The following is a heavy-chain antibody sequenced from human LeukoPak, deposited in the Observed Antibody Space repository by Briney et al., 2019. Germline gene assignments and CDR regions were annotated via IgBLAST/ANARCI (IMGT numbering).Heavy chain of an antibody. CDR3: AREPRGYSYGL. CDR1: RFTFSNYW. V-gene: IGHV3-7*01. J-gene: IGHJ4*02. Sequence: EGSLRLSCAASRFTFSNYWMAWVRQAPGKGLEWVANIKDDGSETYYVASVKGRFTISRDNAKDSLYLQMNSLRAEDTAVYYCAREPRGYSYGLWGRGTLVTVSS. CDR2: IKDDGSET. D-gene: IGHD5-18*01.